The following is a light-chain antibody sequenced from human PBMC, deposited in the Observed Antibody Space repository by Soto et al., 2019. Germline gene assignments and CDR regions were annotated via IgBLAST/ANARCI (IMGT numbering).Light chain of an antibody. CDR1: SRDVGSYNL. CDR3: CSYAGSSYV. J-gene: IGLJ1*01. V-gene: IGLV2-23*01. Sequence: QSVLTQPASVSGSPGQSITISCTGTSRDVGSYNLVSWYQQHPGKAPKLMIYDGSKRPSGVSNRFSGSKSGNTASLTISGLQAEDEADYYCCSYAGSSYVFGTGTKLTVL. CDR2: DGS.